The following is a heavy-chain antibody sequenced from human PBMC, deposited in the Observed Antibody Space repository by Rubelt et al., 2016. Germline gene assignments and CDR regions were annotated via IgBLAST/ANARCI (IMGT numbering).Heavy chain of an antibody. CDR3: ARHGRRCFDL. CDR2: IKDDGSET. CDR1: GFTFTNYW. V-gene: IGHV3-7*03. J-gene: IGHJ4*02. Sequence: EVQLEESGGGLVQPGGSLRLSCAASGFTFTNYWMAWVRQAPGKGLEWVANIKDDGSETYYVDSVKGRFTVSKDNAKNSLHLHMNSLRTEDTAVYYCARHGRRCFDLWGQGTLVTVSS.